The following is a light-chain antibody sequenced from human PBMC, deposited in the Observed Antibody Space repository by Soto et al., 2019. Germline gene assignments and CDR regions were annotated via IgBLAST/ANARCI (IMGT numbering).Light chain of an antibody. CDR1: QSVSGNY. CDR3: LQYGSSSPYT. J-gene: IGKJ2*01. V-gene: IGKV3-20*01. CDR2: GSA. Sequence: EIVLTQSPGILSLSPGERATLSCRASQSVSGNYLAWYQQKPGQSPRLLIYGSADRATGIPDRFSGTGSGTDFTLTISRVGPQVFAAYYCLQYGSSSPYTFGQGTNVEIK.